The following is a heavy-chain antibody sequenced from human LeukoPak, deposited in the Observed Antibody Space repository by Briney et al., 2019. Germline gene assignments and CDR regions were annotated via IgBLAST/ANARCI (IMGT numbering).Heavy chain of an antibody. D-gene: IGHD2-2*01. CDR1: GGTFSSYA. Sequence: SVKVSCTASGGTFSSYAISWVRQAPGQGLEWMGGIIPILGTANYAQKFQGRVTITTDESTSTAYMELSSLRSEDTAVYYCARDRAVVPAAIWGSAFDPWGQGTLVTVSS. J-gene: IGHJ5*02. CDR3: ARDRAVVPAAIWGSAFDP. V-gene: IGHV1-69*05. CDR2: IIPILGTA.